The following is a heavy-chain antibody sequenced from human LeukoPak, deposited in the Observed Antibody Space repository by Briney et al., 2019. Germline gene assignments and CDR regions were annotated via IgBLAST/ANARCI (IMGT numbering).Heavy chain of an antibody. CDR3: ASSSFFSYYGMDV. Sequence: ASVKVFCKASGYTFTSYDFIWVRQATGQGLEWMGWMNPNSGDTGYAQKLLGRVTMTRNTSISTAYMELSSLRSEDTAVYFCASSSFFSYYGMDVWGQGTTVTVS. D-gene: IGHD6-13*01. CDR2: MNPNSGDT. CDR1: GYTFTSYD. V-gene: IGHV1-8*01. J-gene: IGHJ6*02.